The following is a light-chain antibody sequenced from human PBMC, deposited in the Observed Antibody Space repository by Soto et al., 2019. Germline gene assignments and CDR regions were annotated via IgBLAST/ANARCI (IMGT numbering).Light chain of an antibody. CDR3: QQYNSYPLT. CDR1: QGISSY. J-gene: IGKJ4*01. V-gene: IGKV1-9*01. Sequence: IQLTQSPSSLSASVGARVTVTCRASQGISSYLAWYQQKAGKAPKLLIYAASTLRSGVPSRFSGSGSGTEFTLTISSLQPDDFATFYCQQYNSYPLTFGGGTKVDIK. CDR2: AAS.